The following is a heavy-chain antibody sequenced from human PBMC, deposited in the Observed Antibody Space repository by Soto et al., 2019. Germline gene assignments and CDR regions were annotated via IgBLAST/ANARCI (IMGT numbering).Heavy chain of an antibody. V-gene: IGHV4-34*01. CDR2: INHSGST. J-gene: IGHJ5*02. D-gene: IGHD3-10*01. CDR1: GGSFSGYY. Sequence: TSETLSLTCAVYGGSFSGYYWSWIRQPPGKGLEWIGEINHSGSTNYNPSLKSRVTISVDTSKNQFSLKLSSVTAADTAVYYCARGRLDYYGSGSYNWFDPWGQGTLVTVSS. CDR3: ARGRLDYYGSGSYNWFDP.